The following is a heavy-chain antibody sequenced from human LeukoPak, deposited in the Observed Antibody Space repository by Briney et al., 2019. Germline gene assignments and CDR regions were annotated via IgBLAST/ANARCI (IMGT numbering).Heavy chain of an antibody. CDR3: ARDRGLEYYYDSSGYADAFDI. CDR1: GYTFTSYG. J-gene: IGHJ3*02. V-gene: IGHV1-18*01. D-gene: IGHD3-22*01. CDR2: ISAYNGNT. Sequence: GASVKVSCNASGYTFTSYGISWVRQAPGQGLEWMGWISAYNGNTNYAQKLQGRVTMTTDTSTSTAYMELRSLRSDDTAVYYCARDRGLEYYYDSSGYADAFDIWGQGTMVTVSS.